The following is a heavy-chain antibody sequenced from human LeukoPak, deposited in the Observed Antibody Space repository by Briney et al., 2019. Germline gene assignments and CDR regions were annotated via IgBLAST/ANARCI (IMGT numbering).Heavy chain of an antibody. CDR3: AKDPTYVVRGVSNY. CDR1: GFTFSSYA. V-gene: IGHV3-23*01. J-gene: IGHJ4*02. Sequence: PGGSLRLSCAASGFTFSSYAMSWVRQAPGKGLEWVSAISGSGGSTYYADSGKGRFTISRDNSKNTLYLQMNSLRAEDTAVYYCAKDPTYVVRGVSNYWGQGTLVTVSS. D-gene: IGHD3-10*01. CDR2: ISGSGGST.